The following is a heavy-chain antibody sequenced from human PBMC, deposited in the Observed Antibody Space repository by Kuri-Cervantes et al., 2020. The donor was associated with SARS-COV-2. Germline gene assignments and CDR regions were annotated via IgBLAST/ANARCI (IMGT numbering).Heavy chain of an antibody. V-gene: IGHV4-38-2*02. CDR3: ARRSGIRYWYFDL. J-gene: IGHJ2*01. CDR1: GYSISRDYY. D-gene: IGHD3-10*01. Sequence: SETLSLTCTVSGYSISRDYYWGWIRQPPGKGLEWIGSIYHSGSTYYNPSLKSRATILVYTSQNQFSLKLDSMTAADTAVYYCARRSGIRYWYFDLWGRGTLVTVSS. CDR2: IYHSGST.